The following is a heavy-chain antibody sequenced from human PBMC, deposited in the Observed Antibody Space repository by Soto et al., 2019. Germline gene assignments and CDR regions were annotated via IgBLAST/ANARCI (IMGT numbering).Heavy chain of an antibody. J-gene: IGHJ2*01. Sequence: PGGSLRLSCAASGFTFSSYGMHWVRQAPGKGLEWVAVIWYDGSNKYYADSVKGRFTISRDNSKNTLYLQMNSLRAEDTAVYYCAREDIVVVPAAQAVPAEWYFDLWGRGTLVTVSS. V-gene: IGHV3-33*01. CDR2: IWYDGSNK. D-gene: IGHD2-2*01. CDR3: AREDIVVVPAAQAVPAEWYFDL. CDR1: GFTFSSYG.